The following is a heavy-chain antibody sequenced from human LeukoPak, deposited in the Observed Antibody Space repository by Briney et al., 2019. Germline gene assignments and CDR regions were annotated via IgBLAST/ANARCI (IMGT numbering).Heavy chain of an antibody. CDR3: ARVGDIVVVPAAIGFWFDP. V-gene: IGHV5-51*01. Sequence: GESLKISCKGSGYSFTSDWIGWVRQMPGKGLEWMGIIYPGDSDTRYSPSFQGQVTISADKSISTAYLQWSSLKASDTAMYYCARVGDIVVVPAAIGFWFDPWGQGTLVTVSS. CDR2: IYPGDSDT. CDR1: GYSFTSDW. D-gene: IGHD2-2*01. J-gene: IGHJ5*02.